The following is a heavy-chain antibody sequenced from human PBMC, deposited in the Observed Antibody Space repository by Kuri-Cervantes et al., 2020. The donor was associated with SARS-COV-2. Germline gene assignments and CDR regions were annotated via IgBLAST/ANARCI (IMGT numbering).Heavy chain of an antibody. CDR3: ARQMMSSITIFGVVITRNWFDP. CDR2: IYESGDT. CDR1: GASISSSTYY. D-gene: IGHD3-3*01. Sequence: SETLSLTCTVSGASISSSTYYWGWIRQSPGKGLEWLGSIYESGDTYYSSSLKSRLSLSVDTSKNQFSLKLSSVTAADTAVYYCARQMMSSITIFGVVITRNWFDPRGQGTLVTVSS. J-gene: IGHJ5*02. V-gene: IGHV4-39*01.